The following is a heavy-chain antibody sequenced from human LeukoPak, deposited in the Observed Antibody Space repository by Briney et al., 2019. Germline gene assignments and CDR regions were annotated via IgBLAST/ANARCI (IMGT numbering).Heavy chain of an antibody. CDR1: GFTFSSYA. CDR3: AKESAYDILTGYSDY. Sequence: PGGSLRLSCAVSGFTFSSYAMSWVRQAPGKGLEWVSGISGSGGSTYYADSVKGRFTISRDNSKNTMYLQMNSLRAEDTAAYYCAKESAYDILTGYSDYWGQGTLVTVSS. J-gene: IGHJ4*02. CDR2: ISGSGGST. D-gene: IGHD3-9*01. V-gene: IGHV3-23*01.